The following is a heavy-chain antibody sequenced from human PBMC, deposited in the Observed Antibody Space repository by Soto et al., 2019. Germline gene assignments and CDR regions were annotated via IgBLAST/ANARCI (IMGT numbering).Heavy chain of an antibody. V-gene: IGHV1-46*04. CDR3: ARDNSAANGVLDH. CDR1: GYTFTNYY. J-gene: IGHJ4*02. Sequence: QVQLVQSGAEVKSPGASVKLSCKAAGYTFTNYYLHWVRQAPGQGLEWVGMINPSARSASYALNLRGILTMDRDTATTTVYMELSRLTSEDTAVYFCARDNSAANGVLDHWGQGPLVTVSS. D-gene: IGHD1-1*01. CDR2: INPSARSA.